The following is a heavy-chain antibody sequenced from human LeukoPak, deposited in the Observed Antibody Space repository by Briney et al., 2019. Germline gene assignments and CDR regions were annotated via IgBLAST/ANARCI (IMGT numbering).Heavy chain of an antibody. CDR1: GGSISSGDYY. V-gene: IGHV4-30-4*01. CDR2: IYYSGST. Sequence: SQTLSLTCTVSGGSISSGDYYWSWIRQPPGKGLEWIGYIYYSGSTYYNPSLKSRVTISVDTSKNQFSLKLSSVTAADTAVYYCASGLAVSGSYHNIAYWGQETLVTVS. J-gene: IGHJ4*02. D-gene: IGHD3-10*01. CDR3: ASGLAVSGSYHNIAY.